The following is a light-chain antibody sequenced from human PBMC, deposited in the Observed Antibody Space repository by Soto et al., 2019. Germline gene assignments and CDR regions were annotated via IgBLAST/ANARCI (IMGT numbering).Light chain of an antibody. CDR3: ETWDSNTQV. V-gene: IGLV4-60*02. CDR2: LEGSGSY. CDR1: SGHSSYI. J-gene: IGLJ1*01. Sequence: QSVLTQSSSASASLGSSVKLTCTLSSGHSSYIIAWHQQQPGKAPRYLMKLEGSGSYNKGSGLPDRFSGSSAGADRYLTISNLQFEDEADYYSETWDSNTQVFGTGTKLTVL.